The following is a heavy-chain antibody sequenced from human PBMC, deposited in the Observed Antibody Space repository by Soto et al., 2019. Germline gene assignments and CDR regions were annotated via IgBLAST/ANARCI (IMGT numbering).Heavy chain of an antibody. V-gene: IGHV3-33*01. CDR2: FWYDGSNK. Sequence: QVQLVESGGGVVQPGRSLRLSCAASGFTFSSYAIHWVRQAPGKGLEWVAVFWYDGSNKNYADSVKGRFTISRDNSKNTVYLQMNSLRVEDTAVYYCARDRSYSEAFDIWGLGTLVTVSS. D-gene: IGHD3-10*01. J-gene: IGHJ3*02. CDR3: ARDRSYSEAFDI. CDR1: GFTFSSYA.